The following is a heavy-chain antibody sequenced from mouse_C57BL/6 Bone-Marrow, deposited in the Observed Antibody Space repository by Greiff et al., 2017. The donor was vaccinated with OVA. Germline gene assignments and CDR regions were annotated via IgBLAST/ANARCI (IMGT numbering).Heavy chain of an antibody. CDR1: GYAFSSSW. CDR2: IYPGAGDT. Sequence: QVQLQQSGPELVKPGASVKISCTASGYAFSSSWMNWVKQRPGKGLEWIGRIYPGAGDTNSNGKFKGKGTLTADKSSSTAYMQLSSLTSEDSAVYFCARTYYDGSKIDYAMDYWGQGTSVTVSA. J-gene: IGHJ4*01. V-gene: IGHV1-82*01. CDR3: ARTYYDGSKIDYAMDY. D-gene: IGHD1-1*01.